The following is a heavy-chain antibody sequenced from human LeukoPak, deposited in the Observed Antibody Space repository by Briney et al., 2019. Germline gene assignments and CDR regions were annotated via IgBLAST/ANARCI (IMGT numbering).Heavy chain of an antibody. Sequence: GGSLRLSCAASGFTFSSYAMSWVRQAPGKGLEWVSAISGSGGSTYYADSVKGRFTISRDNSKNTLHLQMNSLRAEDTAVYYCAKGGAAAGRLQALFDYWGQGTLVTVSS. CDR1: GFTFSSYA. CDR2: ISGSGGST. J-gene: IGHJ4*02. CDR3: AKGGAAAGRLQALFDY. D-gene: IGHD6-13*01. V-gene: IGHV3-23*01.